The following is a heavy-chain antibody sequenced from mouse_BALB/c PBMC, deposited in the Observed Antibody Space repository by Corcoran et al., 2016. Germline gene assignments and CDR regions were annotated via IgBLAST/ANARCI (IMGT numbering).Heavy chain of an antibody. CDR1: GFNIKDTY. CDR2: IDPANGNT. Sequence: EVQLQQSGAELVKPGASVKLSCTASGFNIKDTYMHWVKQRPEQGLEWIGRIDPANGNTKYDPKFQGKATITADTSTNTAYLQLSSPTSEDTAVYYCARWGPYGNYAFAYWGQGTLVTVSA. CDR3: ARWGPYGNYAFAY. D-gene: IGHD2-1*01. V-gene: IGHV14-3*02. J-gene: IGHJ3*01.